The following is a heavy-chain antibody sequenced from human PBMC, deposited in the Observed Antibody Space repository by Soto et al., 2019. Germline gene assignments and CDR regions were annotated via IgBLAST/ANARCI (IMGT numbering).Heavy chain of an antibody. J-gene: IGHJ4*02. D-gene: IGHD3-10*01. CDR3: TRGGENYGFTYFFDF. V-gene: IGHV3-23*01. CDR2: ISETGAAT. CDR1: GFTFTNFA. Sequence: EVQLLESGGDLLQPGVSLRLSCSASGFTFTNFAMSWVRQAPGRGLEWVSTISETGAATYYADSVKGRFTISRDTSKNTLYLRMNSLRAADTALSYCTRGGENYGFTYFFDFWGQGTLVTVSS.